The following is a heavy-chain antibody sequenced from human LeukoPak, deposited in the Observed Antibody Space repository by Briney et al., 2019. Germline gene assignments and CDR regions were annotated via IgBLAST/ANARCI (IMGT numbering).Heavy chain of an antibody. J-gene: IGHJ4*02. Sequence: SETLSLTCTVSGGSISSSSHYWGWIRQPPGKGLEWIGSIYYSGSTDYNPSLESRVTISVDTSKNQFSLKLSSVTAADTAVYYCARHKMVRGVYFDYWGQGTLVTVSS. CDR2: IYYSGST. CDR1: GGSISSSSHY. D-gene: IGHD3-10*01. V-gene: IGHV4-39*01. CDR3: ARHKMVRGVYFDY.